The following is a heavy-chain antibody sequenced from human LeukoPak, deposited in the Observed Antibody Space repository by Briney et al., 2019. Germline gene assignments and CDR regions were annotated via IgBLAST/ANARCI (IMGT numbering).Heavy chain of an antibody. CDR1: GYSFTSYW. CDR2: IYPGGSDT. J-gene: IGHJ3*02. V-gene: IGHV5-51*01. D-gene: IGHD3-22*01. Sequence: GESLKISCKGSGYSFTSYWIGWVRQMPGKGLEWMGIIYPGGSDTRYSPSFQGQVTISADKSISTAYLQWSSLKASDTAMYYCASPYYYDSSGYYLDAFDIWGQGTMVTVSS. CDR3: ASPYYYDSSGYYLDAFDI.